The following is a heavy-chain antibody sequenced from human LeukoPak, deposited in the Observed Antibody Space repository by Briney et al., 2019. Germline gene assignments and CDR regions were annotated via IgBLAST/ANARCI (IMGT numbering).Heavy chain of an antibody. CDR3: ARDYGSHGEYFDY. D-gene: IGHD3-10*01. Sequence: GGSLRLSCAASGFIFCNYNMNWGRQAPGKGVWWVSYISSSGSTIYYADSVKGRFTISRDNANNSLYLQMNSLRDEDTAVYYCARDYGSHGEYFDYWGQGTPVTVSS. CDR1: GFIFCNYN. CDR2: ISSSGSTI. V-gene: IGHV3-48*02. J-gene: IGHJ4*02.